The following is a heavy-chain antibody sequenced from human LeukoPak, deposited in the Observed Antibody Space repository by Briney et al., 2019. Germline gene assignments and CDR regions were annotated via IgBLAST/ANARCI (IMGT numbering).Heavy chain of an antibody. V-gene: IGHV4-4*07. Sequence: SETLSLTCTVSGGSISSYYWSWIRQPAGKGLEWIGRIYTSGSTNYNPSLKSRVTMSVDTSKNQFSLKLSSVTAADTAVYYCARPHYDFWSGYPSYYMDVWGKGTTVTVSS. CDR1: GGSISSYY. D-gene: IGHD3-3*01. J-gene: IGHJ6*03. CDR3: ARPHYDFWSGYPSYYMDV. CDR2: IYTSGST.